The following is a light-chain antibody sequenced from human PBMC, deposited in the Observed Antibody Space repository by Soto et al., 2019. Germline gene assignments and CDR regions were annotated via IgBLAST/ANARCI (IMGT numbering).Light chain of an antibody. J-gene: IGLJ1*01. CDR3: SSYTTRNTEA. CDR1: SGDVGAFNY. Sequence: QSALTQPASVSGSPGQSITISCIGTSGDVGAFNYVSWYQHHPGKAPKLIIYDVTDRPSGVSNRFSASKSGNTASLTISGLQAEDEAGYYCSSYTTRNTEAFGTGTKVTVL. V-gene: IGLV2-14*03. CDR2: DVT.